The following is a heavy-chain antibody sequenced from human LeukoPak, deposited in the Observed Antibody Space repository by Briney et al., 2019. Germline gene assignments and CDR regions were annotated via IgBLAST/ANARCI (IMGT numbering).Heavy chain of an antibody. CDR3: ARDPYGSGSLDY. D-gene: IGHD3-10*01. Sequence: PGGSLRLSCAASGFTFTNYAVSWVRQAPGKGLEWVSAGGSGGGTYYADSVKGRFTISRDNAKNSLYLQMNSLRAEDTAVYYCARDPYGSGSLDYWGQGTLVTVSS. CDR1: GFTFTNYA. J-gene: IGHJ4*02. V-gene: IGHV3-23*01. CDR2: GGSGGGT.